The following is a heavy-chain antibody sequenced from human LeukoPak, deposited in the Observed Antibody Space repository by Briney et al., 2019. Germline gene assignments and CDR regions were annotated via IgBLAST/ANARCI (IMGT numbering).Heavy chain of an antibody. CDR2: ISAYNGNT. D-gene: IGHD3-22*01. J-gene: IGHJ4*02. Sequence: ASVKVSCKASGYTFTSYGISWVRQAPGQGLEWMGWISAYNGNTKYAQKLQGRVTMTTDTSTSTAYMELRSLRSDDTAVYYCARAEGYYYDSSGYPDYWGQGTLVTVSS. V-gene: IGHV1-18*01. CDR1: GYTFTSYG. CDR3: ARAEGYYYDSSGYPDY.